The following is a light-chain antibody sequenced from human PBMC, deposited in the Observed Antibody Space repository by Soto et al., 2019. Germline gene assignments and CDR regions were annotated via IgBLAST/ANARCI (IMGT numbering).Light chain of an antibody. CDR2: EVK. V-gene: IGLV2-14*01. CDR1: SSDGDDYKD. J-gene: IGLJ1*01. CDR3: SSYTTSSTI. Sequence: QSALTQPASVSGSPGQSITISCTGTSSDGDDYKDVSWYQQHPGKAPKLMIYEVKYRPSGVSDRFSGSKSGNTASLTISGLQAEAEADYYCSSYTTSSTIFGTGTKVTVL.